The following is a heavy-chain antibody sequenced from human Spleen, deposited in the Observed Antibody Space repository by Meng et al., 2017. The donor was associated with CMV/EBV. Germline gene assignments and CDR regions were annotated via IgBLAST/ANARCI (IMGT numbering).Heavy chain of an antibody. V-gene: IGHV1-69*05. CDR1: GGTLSSYA. CDR2: IIPIFGTA. CDR3: ARVIPRNIAPRWFLDY. Sequence: GGTLSSYAISWVRQAPGQGLEWMGGIIPIFGTANYAQKFQGRVTITTDESTSTAYMELSSLRSDDTAVYYCARVIPRNIAPRWFLDYWGQGTLVTVSS. D-gene: IGHD3-22*01. J-gene: IGHJ4*02.